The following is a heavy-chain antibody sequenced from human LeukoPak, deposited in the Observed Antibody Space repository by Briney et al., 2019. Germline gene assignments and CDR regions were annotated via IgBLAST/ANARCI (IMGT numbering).Heavy chain of an antibody. D-gene: IGHD1-26*01. CDR1: GFTFSSYA. CDR2: IGNGGSGT. J-gene: IGHJ4*02. V-gene: IGHV3-23*01. CDR3: ANQMVGATRFLDY. Sequence: GGSLCLSCAASGFTFSSYAMSWVRQAPGKGLEWVSTIGNGGSGTYYTGSVKGRFTISRDNSKNTLFLQMNSLRAEDTAVYYCANQMVGATRFLDYWGQGTLVTVSS.